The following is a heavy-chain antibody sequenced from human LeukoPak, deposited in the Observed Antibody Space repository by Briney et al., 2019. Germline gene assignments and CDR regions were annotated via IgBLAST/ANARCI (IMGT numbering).Heavy chain of an antibody. Sequence: GGSLRLSCTASGFTFSSYAMNWVRQAPGKGLEWVSGIGAGGTFTYYADSVKGRFTISRDDSRNTLYLQMNSLRADDTAVYYCARGSDFVWGSYRPYFDYWGQGTLVTVSS. V-gene: IGHV3-23*01. CDR3: ARGSDFVWGSYRPYFDY. D-gene: IGHD3-16*02. J-gene: IGHJ4*02. CDR2: IGAGGTFT. CDR1: GFTFSSYA.